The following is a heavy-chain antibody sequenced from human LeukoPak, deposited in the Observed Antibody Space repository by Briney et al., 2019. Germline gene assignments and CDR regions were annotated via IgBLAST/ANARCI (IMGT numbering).Heavy chain of an antibody. Sequence: GGSLRLSCAASGFTFSSYAMSWVRQAPGKGLEWVSAISGSGGSTYYADSVKGRFTISRDNSKNTLYLQMNSLRAEDTAVYYCAKDLRQQLVDHDAFDIWGQRTMVTVSS. CDR2: ISGSGGST. CDR3: AKDLRQQLVDHDAFDI. V-gene: IGHV3-23*01. J-gene: IGHJ3*02. D-gene: IGHD6-13*01. CDR1: GFTFSSYA.